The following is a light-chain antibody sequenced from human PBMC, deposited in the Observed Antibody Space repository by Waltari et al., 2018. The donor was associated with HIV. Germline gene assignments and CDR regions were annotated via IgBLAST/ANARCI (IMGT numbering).Light chain of an antibody. CDR3: QSYDSTSVV. J-gene: IGLJ2*01. V-gene: IGLV6-57*01. CDR2: EDN. Sequence: NFMLTQPHSVSESPGKTVTISCTRRSGSIAGTYVQWYQQRPGGSPTTAIHEDNQRPSGAPYLFSGSIDSSSNAASLPISGLKTEDEADYYCQSYDSTSVVFGGGTKRTV. CDR1: SGSIAGTY.